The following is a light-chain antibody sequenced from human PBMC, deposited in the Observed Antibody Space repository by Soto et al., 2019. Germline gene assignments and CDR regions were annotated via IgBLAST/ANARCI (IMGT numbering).Light chain of an antibody. Sequence: QSVLTQPASVSGSPGQSITISCTGTSSDVGAYNLVSWYQQHPGKAPKLLIYEVNKRPSGASDRFSGSRSGSTASLTISGLQAEDEADYHCCSYAGGATVVFGAGTKLTVL. J-gene: IGLJ2*01. V-gene: IGLV2-23*02. CDR3: CSYAGGATVV. CDR1: SSDVGAYNL. CDR2: EVN.